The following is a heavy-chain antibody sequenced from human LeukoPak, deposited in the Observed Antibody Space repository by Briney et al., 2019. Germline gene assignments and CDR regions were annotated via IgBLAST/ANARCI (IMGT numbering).Heavy chain of an antibody. V-gene: IGHV3-23*01. Sequence: GGSLRLSCAASGFTFSSYSMNWVRQAPGEGLEWVSAISGSGGSTYYADSVKGRFTISRDNSKNTLYLQMNSPRAEDTAVYYCAKAEGGYDARGGYFDYWGQGALVTVSS. CDR1: GFTFSSYS. CDR2: ISGSGGST. CDR3: AKAEGGYDARGGYFDY. D-gene: IGHD5-12*01. J-gene: IGHJ4*02.